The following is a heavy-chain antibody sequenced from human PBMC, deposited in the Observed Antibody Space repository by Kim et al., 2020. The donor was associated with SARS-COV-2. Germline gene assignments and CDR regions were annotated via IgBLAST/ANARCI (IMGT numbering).Heavy chain of an antibody. CDR3: ARPGYSSPQGAFDI. CDR1: GGSISSSSYY. D-gene: IGHD6-19*01. Sequence: SETLSLTCTVSGGSISSSSYYWGWIRQPPGKGLEWIGSIYYSGSTYYNPSLKSRVTISVDTSKNQFSLKLSSVTAADTAVYYCARPGYSSPQGAFDIWGQGTMVTVSS. J-gene: IGHJ3*02. CDR2: IYYSGST. V-gene: IGHV4-39*01.